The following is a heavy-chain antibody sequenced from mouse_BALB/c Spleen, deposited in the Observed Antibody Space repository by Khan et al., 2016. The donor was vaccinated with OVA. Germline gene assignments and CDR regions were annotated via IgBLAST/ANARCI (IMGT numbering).Heavy chain of an antibody. J-gene: IGHJ2*01. CDR2: ISTYSGNT. D-gene: IGHD2-3*01. Sequence: QLQQSGPELVRPGVSVKISCKGSGYTFTDYALHWVKQSHAESLEWIGLISTYSGNTNYKQKFRGKATVTVDKSSSTAYMELARLTSEDSAIYYCTRPAYDGYYDYWGQGTTLTVSS. CDR3: TRPAYDGYYDY. V-gene: IGHV1S137*01. CDR1: GYTFTDYA.